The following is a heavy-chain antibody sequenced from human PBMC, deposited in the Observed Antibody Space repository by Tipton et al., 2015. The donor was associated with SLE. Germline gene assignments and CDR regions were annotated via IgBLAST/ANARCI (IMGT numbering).Heavy chain of an antibody. D-gene: IGHD3-10*01. V-gene: IGHV3-11*01. CDR2: ISSSGSTI. CDR1: GFTFSDYY. J-gene: IGHJ5*02. Sequence: SLRLSCAASGFTFSDYYMSWIRQAPGKGLEWVSYISSSGSTIYYADSVKGRFTISRDNAKNSLYLQMNSLRAEDTAVYYCARDRYGSGSYYSNWFDPWGQGTLVTVSS. CDR3: ARDRYGSGSYYSNWFDP.